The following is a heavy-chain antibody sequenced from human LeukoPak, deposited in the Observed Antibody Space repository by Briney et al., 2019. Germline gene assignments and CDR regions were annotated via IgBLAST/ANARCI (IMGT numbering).Heavy chain of an antibody. V-gene: IGHV3-48*04. CDR2: ISWSTTTI. D-gene: IGHD1-26*01. Sequence: GGSLRLSCAASGFTFSGYNMNWVRQAPGKGLEWVSYISWSTTTIYYADSVKGRFTISRDNAKNSLYLQMNSLRAEDTAVYYCARGHMVEATMDSFDIWGQGTMVTVSS. CDR3: ARGHMVEATMDSFDI. J-gene: IGHJ3*02. CDR1: GFTFSGYN.